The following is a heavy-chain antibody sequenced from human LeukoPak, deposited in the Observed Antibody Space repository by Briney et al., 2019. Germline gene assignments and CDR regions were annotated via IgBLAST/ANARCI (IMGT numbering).Heavy chain of an antibody. CDR3: ARTPNRDGYSHIDF. CDR2: LSDSGAST. Sequence: AGGSLRLSCAASGFTFTNHAMAWVRLAPGKGLEWVSTLSDSGASTYYADSVKGRFTISRDNSRNTMYLQMDSLRADDTGVYFSARTPNRDGYSHIDFWGQGALVTVSS. CDR1: GFTFTNHA. D-gene: IGHD5-24*01. V-gene: IGHV3-23*01. J-gene: IGHJ4*02.